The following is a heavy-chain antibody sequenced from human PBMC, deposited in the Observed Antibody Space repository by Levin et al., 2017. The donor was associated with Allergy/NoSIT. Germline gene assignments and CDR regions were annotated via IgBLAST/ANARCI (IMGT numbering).Heavy chain of an antibody. CDR1: GFTFSTYW. J-gene: IGHJ4*02. V-gene: IGHV3-7*01. D-gene: IGHD4-23*01. CDR2: IIQDGSEK. CDR3: ARDRFYGGNFGLFDF. Sequence: RPGGSLRLSCAASGFTFSTYWMSWVRQAPGKGLEWVATIIQDGSEKYYVASVKGRFTISRDNAKKSLYLQMNSLRAEDTALYYCARDRFYGGNFGLFDFWGQGTLVTVSS.